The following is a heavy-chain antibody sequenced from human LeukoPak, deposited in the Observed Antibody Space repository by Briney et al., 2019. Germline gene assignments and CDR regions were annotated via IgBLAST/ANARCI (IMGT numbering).Heavy chain of an antibody. D-gene: IGHD2-2*01. CDR2: ISGSGGST. V-gene: IGHV3-23*01. CDR1: GFTFSSYA. J-gene: IGHJ4*02. Sequence: LTGGSLRLSCAASGFTFSSYAMSWVRQAPGKGLEWVSAISGSGGSTYYADSVKGRFTISRDNSKNTLYLQMNSLRAEDMAVYYCAKRSCSSTSCYSHFDYWGQGTLVTVSS. CDR3: AKRSCSSTSCYSHFDY.